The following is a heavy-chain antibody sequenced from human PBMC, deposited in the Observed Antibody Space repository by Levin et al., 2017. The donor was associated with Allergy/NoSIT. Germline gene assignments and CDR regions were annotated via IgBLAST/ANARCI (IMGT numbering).Heavy chain of an antibody. D-gene: IGHD3-3*01. CDR3: AALRYYDFWSGPSLDAFDI. V-gene: IGHV1-58*01. CDR2: IVVGSGNT. J-gene: IGHJ3*02. CDR1: GFTFTSSA. Sequence: SVKVSCKASGFTFTSSAVQWVRQARGQRLEWIGWIVVGSGNTNYAQKFQERVTITRDMSTSTAYMELSSLRSEDTAVYYCAALRYYDFWSGPSLDAFDIWGQGTMVTVSS.